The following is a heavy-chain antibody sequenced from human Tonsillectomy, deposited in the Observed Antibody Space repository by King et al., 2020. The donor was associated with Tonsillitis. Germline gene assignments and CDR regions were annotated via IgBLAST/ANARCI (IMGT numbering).Heavy chain of an antibody. CDR3: ARVKQQALIFDY. D-gene: IGHD6-13*01. V-gene: IGHV4-31*03. J-gene: IGHJ4*02. CDR1: GGSISSGGYY. Sequence: VQLQESGPGLVKPSQTLSLSCTVSGGSISSGGYYWSWIRQHPGQGLEWIGYIYYSGSTYYNPSLKSRITISVDTSKNQFSLKLSSVTAADTALYYCARVKQQALIFDYWGQGTLVTVSS. CDR2: IYYSGST.